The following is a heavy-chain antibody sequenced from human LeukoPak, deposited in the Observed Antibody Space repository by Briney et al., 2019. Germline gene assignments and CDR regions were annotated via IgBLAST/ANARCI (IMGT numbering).Heavy chain of an antibody. D-gene: IGHD4-17*01. CDR3: ARDPGGVDYGDYNPERAFDI. V-gene: IGHV1-18*01. Sequence: ASVEVSCKASGYTFTSYGISWVRQAPGQGLEWMGWIRVTMTTDTSTSTAYMELSSLRSEDTAVYYCARDPGGVDYGDYNPERAFDIWGQGTMVTVSS. J-gene: IGHJ3*02. CDR2: I. CDR1: GYTFTSYG.